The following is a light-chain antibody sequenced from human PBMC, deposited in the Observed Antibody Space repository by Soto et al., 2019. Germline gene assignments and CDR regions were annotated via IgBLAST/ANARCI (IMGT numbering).Light chain of an antibody. J-gene: IGKJ5*01. V-gene: IGKV1-9*01. Sequence: DIQLTQSPSFLSASVGDRVTITCRASQGISSYLAWYQQKPGKAPKLLIYAASTLQSGVPSRFSGSGSGKEVTLTNSSLQHEDFSTYYCQQINSYPITFCQGTRLEIK. CDR3: QQINSYPIT. CDR1: QGISSY. CDR2: AAS.